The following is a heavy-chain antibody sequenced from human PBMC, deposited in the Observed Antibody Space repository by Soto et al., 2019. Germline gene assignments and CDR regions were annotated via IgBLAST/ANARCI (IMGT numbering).Heavy chain of an antibody. CDR2: IYGGGNGP. V-gene: IGHV3-23*01. CDR3: AKMERMDPWAYSFDY. J-gene: IGHJ4*02. CDR1: GFTFSDFA. D-gene: IGHD2-15*01. Sequence: EVQVLESGGGLVQPGGSLRLSCAATGFTFSDFAMSWVRQAPGKGLEGVSRIYGGGNGPHYADSVKGRVTISRDNSKNTLYLQMNSLRAEDTAVYYCAKMERMDPWAYSFDYWGQGTLVTVSS.